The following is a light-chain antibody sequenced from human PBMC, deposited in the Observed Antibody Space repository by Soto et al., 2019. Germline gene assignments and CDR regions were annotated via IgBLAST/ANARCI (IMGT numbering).Light chain of an antibody. Sequence: QSALTQPRSLSGSPGQSITISCTGTSGDIGSYNRVSWYQQHPGKAPKLIIYEVTDRPSGVSNRFSGSKSGNTAPLTISGLQAEDEAEYYCSSYTNINTRACVFGTGTKVTVL. CDR3: SSYTNINTRACV. J-gene: IGLJ1*01. CDR2: EVT. CDR1: SGDIGSYNR. V-gene: IGLV2-14*01.